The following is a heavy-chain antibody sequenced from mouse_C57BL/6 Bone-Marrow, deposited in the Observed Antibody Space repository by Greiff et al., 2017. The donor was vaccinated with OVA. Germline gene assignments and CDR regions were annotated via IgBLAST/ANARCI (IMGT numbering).Heavy chain of an antibody. CDR1: GYTFTSYW. J-gene: IGHJ4*01. Sequence: QVQLQQPGAELVKPGASVKLSCKASGYTFTSYWMHWVKPRPGQGLEWIGMIHPNSGSTNYNEKFKSKATLTVDKSSSTAYMQLSSLTSEDSAVYYCARWGSRDYAMDYWGQGTSVTVSS. CDR3: ARWGSRDYAMDY. V-gene: IGHV1-64*01. CDR2: IHPNSGST.